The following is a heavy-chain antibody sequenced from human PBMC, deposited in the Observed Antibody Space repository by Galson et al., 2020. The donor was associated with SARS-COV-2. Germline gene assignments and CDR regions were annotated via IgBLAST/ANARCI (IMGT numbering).Heavy chain of an antibody. D-gene: IGHD1-1*01. Sequence: ASVKVSCKTSGYTFTNHFMHWVRQAPGQGLEWMGIISPSGSNTSYAQKFQGRVTMTTDTSTSTVFMELRSLRSEDTAIYYCARDVHQDYFDYWGQGTLVTVSS. CDR3: ARDVHQDYFDY. J-gene: IGHJ4*02. V-gene: IGHV1-46*01. CDR1: GYTFTNHF. CDR2: ISPSGSNT.